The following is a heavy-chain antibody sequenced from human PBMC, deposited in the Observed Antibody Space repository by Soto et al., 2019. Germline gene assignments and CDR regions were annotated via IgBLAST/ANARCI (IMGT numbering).Heavy chain of an antibody. V-gene: IGHV4-39*01. CDR2: IYHTGTT. J-gene: IGHJ4*02. CDR1: GDSISSSTYY. D-gene: IGHD6-6*01. Sequence: KASETLSLTCTVSGDSISSSTYYWGWIRQPPGKGLEWIGCIYHTGTTYYNPSLKSRVTISVGTSKNQFSLKLSSVTAADTAVYYCARPYFSSSSMFDYWGQGTLVTVSS. CDR3: ARPYFSSSSMFDY.